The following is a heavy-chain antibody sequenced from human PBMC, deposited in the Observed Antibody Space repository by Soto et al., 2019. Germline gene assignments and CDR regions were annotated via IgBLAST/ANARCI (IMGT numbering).Heavy chain of an antibody. J-gene: IGHJ4*02. V-gene: IGHV1-46*02. CDR1: GDTYNDYY. CDR2: VNPSGGHT. CDR3: ARGGHVVVVTAALDY. Sequence: QVQLMQSGAEVKKPGASVKVSCKASGDTYNDYYIHWVRQAPGQGLEWMGTVNPSGGHTTYAQHFLGRVTMTRDTSTSTLYMELTSLTSEDTAVYYCARGGHVVVVTAALDYWGQGTLVTVSS. D-gene: IGHD2-21*02.